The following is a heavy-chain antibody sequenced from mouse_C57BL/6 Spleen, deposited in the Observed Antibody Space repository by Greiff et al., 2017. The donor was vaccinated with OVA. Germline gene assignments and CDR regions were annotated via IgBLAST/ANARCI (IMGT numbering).Heavy chain of an antibody. CDR1: GYTFTSYW. CDR2: IHPNSGST. CDR3: ARDYSNHGAMDY. Sequence: VQLQQPGAELVKPGASVKLSCKASGYTFTSYWMHWVKQRPGQGLEWIGMIHPNSGSTNYNEKFKSKATLTVDKSSSTAYMQLSSLTSEDSAVYYCARDYSNHGAMDYWGQGTSVTVSS. V-gene: IGHV1-64*01. J-gene: IGHJ4*01. D-gene: IGHD2-5*01.